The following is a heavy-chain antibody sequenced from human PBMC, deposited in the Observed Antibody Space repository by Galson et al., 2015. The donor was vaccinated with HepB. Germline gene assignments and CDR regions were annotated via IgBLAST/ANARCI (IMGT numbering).Heavy chain of an antibody. J-gene: IGHJ4*02. D-gene: IGHD6-19*01. V-gene: IGHV3-73*01. Sequence: SLRLSCAASGFTFGGSEIHWVRQASGKGPEWVGLIKSKANHYATWYVPSLKGRFTISRDDSKNMAYLHLTRLKTEDTAGYYSTRLGDFSGYSSRWGQGTPVTVSS. CDR1: GFTFGGSE. CDR3: TRLGDFSGYSSR. CDR2: IKSKANHYAT.